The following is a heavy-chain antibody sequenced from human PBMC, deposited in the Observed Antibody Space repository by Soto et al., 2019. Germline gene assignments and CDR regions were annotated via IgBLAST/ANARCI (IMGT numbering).Heavy chain of an antibody. Sequence: EVQLVESGGGLAQPGRSLRLSCAASGFTFDTYAMHWVRQAPGRGLEWVSGLNWDGGNIGYADSVKGRFTISRNNGVSTLYLQMESLRTEDTGIYYCAKDGGSGDPFHYGMDVWGQGTTVTVSS. CDR1: GFTFDTYA. V-gene: IGHV3-9*01. CDR3: AKDGGSGDPFHYGMDV. D-gene: IGHD6-25*01. CDR2: LNWDGGNI. J-gene: IGHJ6*02.